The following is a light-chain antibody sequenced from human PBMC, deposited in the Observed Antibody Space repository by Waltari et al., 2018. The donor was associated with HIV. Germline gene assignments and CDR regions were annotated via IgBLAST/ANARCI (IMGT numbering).Light chain of an antibody. CDR2: DVS. CDR1: SSDIGAYNS. J-gene: IGLJ1*01. Sequence: QSALTQPASVSGSPGQSITISRTGSSSDIGAYNSVSWYQQHPGKAPKLIIYDVSNRPSGVSGRFSGSKSGNTASLTISGLQAEDEADYFCKSKTSSSTPCVFGTGTKVAVL. CDR3: KSKTSSSTPCV. V-gene: IGLV2-14*03.